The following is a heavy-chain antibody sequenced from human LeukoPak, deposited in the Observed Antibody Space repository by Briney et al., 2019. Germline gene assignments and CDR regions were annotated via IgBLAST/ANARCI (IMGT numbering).Heavy chain of an antibody. CDR1: GFTFSSYG. CDR2: ISYDGSNK. Sequence: PGGSLRLSCTASGFTFSSYGMHWVRQAPGKGLEWVAVISYDGSNKYYADSVKGRFTISRDNSKNTLYLQMNSLRAEDTAVYYCARGQSGSGSYYGPLDYWGQGTLVTVSS. CDR3: ARGQSGSGSYYGPLDY. D-gene: IGHD3-10*01. J-gene: IGHJ4*02. V-gene: IGHV3-30*03.